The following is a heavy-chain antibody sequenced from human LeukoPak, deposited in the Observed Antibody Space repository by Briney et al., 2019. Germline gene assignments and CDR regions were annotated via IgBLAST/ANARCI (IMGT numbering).Heavy chain of an antibody. Sequence: GGSLRLSCAASGFTVSSNYMSWVRQAPGKGLEWVSVIYSGGSTYYADSVKGRFTISRDNAKNSLYLQMNSLRAEDTAVYYCARDGSSSRSDPKYYFDYWGQGTLVTVSS. D-gene: IGHD6-13*01. V-gene: IGHV3-53*01. J-gene: IGHJ4*02. CDR2: IYSGGST. CDR3: ARDGSSSRSDPKYYFDY. CDR1: GFTVSSNY.